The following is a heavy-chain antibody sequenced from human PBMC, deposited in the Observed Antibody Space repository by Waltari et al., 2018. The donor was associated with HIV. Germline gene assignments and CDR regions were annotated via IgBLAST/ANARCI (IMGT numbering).Heavy chain of an antibody. D-gene: IGHD2-15*01. CDR1: DFTVHHNP. CDR2: IYSGGST. CDR3: ARLGYCSGGRCGYYYYYAMDV. J-gene: IGHJ6*02. Sequence: EVQLVESGGDLVQPGGSLTLSCEASDFTVHHNPLSWVRQASGKGLEWVSVIYSGGSTDYADSVKGRFTISRDNSKNTLYLHMSSLRAEDTAVYFCARLGYCSGGRCGYYYYYAMDVWGQGTTVTVTS. V-gene: IGHV3-66*02.